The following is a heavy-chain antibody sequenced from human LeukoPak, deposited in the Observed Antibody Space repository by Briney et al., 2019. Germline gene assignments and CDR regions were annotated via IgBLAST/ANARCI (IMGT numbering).Heavy chain of an antibody. Sequence: GRSLRLSCAASGFTFSSYGMHWVRQAPGKGLEWVAVISYDGSNKYYADSVKGRFTISRDNSKNTLYLQMNSLRAEDTAVYYCAKSRSGYQPGYYYYGMDVWGQGTTVTVSS. CDR3: AKSRSGYQPGYYYYGMDV. V-gene: IGHV3-30*18. J-gene: IGHJ6*02. CDR1: GFTFSSYG. D-gene: IGHD2-2*01. CDR2: ISYDGSNK.